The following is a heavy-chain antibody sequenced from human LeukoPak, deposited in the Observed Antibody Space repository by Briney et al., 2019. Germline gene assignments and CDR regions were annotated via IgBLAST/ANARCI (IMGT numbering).Heavy chain of an antibody. CDR3: AKGVGYYYYYGMDV. V-gene: IGHV3-23*01. D-gene: IGHD2-15*01. J-gene: IGHJ6*02. CDR2: ISGSGGST. CDR1: GFTFSSYA. Sequence: GGSLRLSCAASGFTFSSYAMSWVRQAPGKGLEWVSAISGSGGSTYYADSVKGRFTISRDNSKNTLYLQMNSLRAEDTAVYYCAKGVGYYYYYGMDVWGQGTTVTVSS.